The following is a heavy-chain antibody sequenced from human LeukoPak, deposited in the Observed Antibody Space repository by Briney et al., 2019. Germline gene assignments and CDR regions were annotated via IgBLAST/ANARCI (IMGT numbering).Heavy chain of an antibody. V-gene: IGHV1-46*01. D-gene: IGHD1-14*01. Sequence: ASVKVSCKASGYTVTSYYMHWVRQATGQGLEWMAILNPSGGSSNYAQKFQGRATLTRATSTGTVYMELSSLRSEDTAVYYCASGSLTALDYWGQGTLVTVSS. CDR3: ASGSLTALDY. J-gene: IGHJ4*02. CDR2: LNPSGGSS. CDR1: GYTVTSYY.